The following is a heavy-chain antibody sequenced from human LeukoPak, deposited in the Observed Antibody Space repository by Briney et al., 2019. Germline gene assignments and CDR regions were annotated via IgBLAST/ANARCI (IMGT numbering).Heavy chain of an antibody. D-gene: IGHD4-17*01. CDR1: GFTFSSYA. V-gene: IGHV3-30-3*01. Sequence: GGSLRLSCAASGFTFSSYAMHWVRQAPGKGLEWVAVISYDGSNKYYADSVKGRFTISRDNFKNTLYLQMNSLRAEDTAVYYCARDLEGMTTTARWFDPWGQGTLVTVSS. J-gene: IGHJ5*02. CDR3: ARDLEGMTTTARWFDP. CDR2: ISYDGSNK.